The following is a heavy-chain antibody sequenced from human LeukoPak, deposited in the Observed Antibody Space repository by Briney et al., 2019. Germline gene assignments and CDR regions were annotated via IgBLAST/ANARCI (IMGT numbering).Heavy chain of an antibody. Sequence: ASVKVSCKASGYTFTGYYMHWVRQAPGQGLEWMGWINPNSGGTNYAQKFQGRVTMTRDTSISTAYMELSRLRSDDTAVYYCARVELTGDAFDIWGQGTMVTVSS. J-gene: IGHJ3*02. CDR1: GYTFTGYY. CDR3: ARVELTGDAFDI. V-gene: IGHV1-2*02. CDR2: INPNSGGT. D-gene: IGHD7-27*01.